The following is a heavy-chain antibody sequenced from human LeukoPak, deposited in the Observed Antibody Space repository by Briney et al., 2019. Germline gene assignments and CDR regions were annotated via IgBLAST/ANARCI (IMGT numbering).Heavy chain of an antibody. Sequence: GGSLRPSCAASGFTFSSYAMSWVRQAPGKGLEWVSAISGSGGSTYYADSVKGRFTISRDNSKNTLYLQMNSLRAEDTAVYYCAKVLGSSSWYADYWGQGTLVTVSS. V-gene: IGHV3-23*01. CDR3: AKVLGSSSWYADY. D-gene: IGHD6-13*01. J-gene: IGHJ4*02. CDR1: GFTFSSYA. CDR2: ISGSGGST.